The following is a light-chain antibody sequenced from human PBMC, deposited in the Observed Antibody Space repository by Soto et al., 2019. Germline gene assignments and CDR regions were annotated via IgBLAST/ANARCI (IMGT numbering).Light chain of an antibody. V-gene: IGKV3-20*01. CDR1: QSVISNY. J-gene: IGKJ1*01. CDR2: AAS. CDR3: QQYGSSPQT. Sequence: EIMLTQSPGTLSLSPGERATLSCRASQSVISNYLAWYQQRPGQAPRLLIYAASGRASGIPDRFSGSGSGTEFILTISRLEPEDFAVYYCQQYGSSPQTFGQGTRVDI.